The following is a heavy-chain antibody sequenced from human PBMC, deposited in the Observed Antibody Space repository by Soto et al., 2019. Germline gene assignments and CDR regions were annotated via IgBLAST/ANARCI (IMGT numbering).Heavy chain of an antibody. Sequence: QVQLVQSGAEVKKPGASVKVSCKASGYAFTNYGFSWVRQAPGQGLEWMGWISPYNGNTDYAQKLQGRVTMTTDTSTNAAYMELRSLRADDTCGYECARDGGVLMVYAAFDYWGQGTLVTVSS. CDR1: GYAFTNYG. J-gene: IGHJ4*02. V-gene: IGHV1-18*01. CDR3: ARDGGVLMVYAAFDY. CDR2: ISPYNGNT. D-gene: IGHD2-8*01.